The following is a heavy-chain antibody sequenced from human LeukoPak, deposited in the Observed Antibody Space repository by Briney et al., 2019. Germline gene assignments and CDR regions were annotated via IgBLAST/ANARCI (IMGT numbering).Heavy chain of an antibody. CDR1: GFTFSNAW. CDR3: TARDYGGNQLFDC. Sequence: KTGGSLRLSCAASGFTFSNAWMSWVRQAPGKGLEWVGHIKRKTDGGTTDYAAPVKGRFTISRDDSKNTLYMQMNSLKTEDTAVYYCTARDYGGNQLFDCWGQGTLVTVSS. CDR2: IKRKTDGGTT. J-gene: IGHJ4*02. D-gene: IGHD4-23*01. V-gene: IGHV3-15*01.